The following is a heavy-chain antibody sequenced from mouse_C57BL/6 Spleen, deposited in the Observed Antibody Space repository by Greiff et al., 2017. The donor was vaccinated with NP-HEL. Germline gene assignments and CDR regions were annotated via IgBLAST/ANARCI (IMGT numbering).Heavy chain of an antibody. CDR2: IDPETGGT. D-gene: IGHD2-3*01. Sequence: QVQLQQSGAELVRPGASVTLSCKASGYTFTDYEMHWVKQTPVHGLEWIGAIDPETGGTAYNQKFKGKAILTADKSSSTAYMELRSLTSEDSAVYYCTREGYYVFYYWGQGTTLTVSS. CDR3: TREGYYVFYY. J-gene: IGHJ2*01. CDR1: GYTFTDYE. V-gene: IGHV1-15*01.